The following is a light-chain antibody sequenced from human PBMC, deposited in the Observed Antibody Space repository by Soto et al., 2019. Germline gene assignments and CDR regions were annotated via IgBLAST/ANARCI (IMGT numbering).Light chain of an antibody. J-gene: IGKJ1*01. CDR1: QIISSY. CDR2: AAS. CDR3: QQSYSTPRT. V-gene: IGKV1-39*01. Sequence: DIQMTQSPSSLSASVGDRLTVTCRASQIISSYLNWYQQKPGKAPKLLIYAASSLQSGVPSGFSGSGSGTDFTLTISSLQPEDFATYYCQQSYSTPRTFGQGTKVDIK.